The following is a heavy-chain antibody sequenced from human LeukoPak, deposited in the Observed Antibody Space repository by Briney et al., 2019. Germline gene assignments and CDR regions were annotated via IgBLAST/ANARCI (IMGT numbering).Heavy chain of an antibody. Sequence: SETLSLTSSVWIDSVNVYYWNWIRQPPGKGLEWIGYIYYSGSTDYNPSLKSRVTLSVDTSKNQFSLKLNSVTAADTAVYYCARGGARGSSAFDVWGQGTMVIVS. CDR3: ARGGARGSSAFDV. CDR1: IDSVNVYY. CDR2: IYYSGST. V-gene: IGHV4-59*02. D-gene: IGHD3-10*01. J-gene: IGHJ3*01.